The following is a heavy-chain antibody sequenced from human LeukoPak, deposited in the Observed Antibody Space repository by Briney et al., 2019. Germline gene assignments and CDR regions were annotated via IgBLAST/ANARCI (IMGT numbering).Heavy chain of an antibody. V-gene: IGHV1-2*02. CDR2: INPNSGGT. Sequence: ASVKVSCTASGYTFTDYYVHWVRQAPGQGLEWMGWINPNSGGTNYAQKFQGRVSMTRDTSISTAYMELSWLRSDDTAVYYCARSLCGDYRGSRYWGQGTLVTVSS. CDR3: ARSLCGDYRGSRY. D-gene: IGHD4-17*01. J-gene: IGHJ4*02. CDR1: GYTFTDYY.